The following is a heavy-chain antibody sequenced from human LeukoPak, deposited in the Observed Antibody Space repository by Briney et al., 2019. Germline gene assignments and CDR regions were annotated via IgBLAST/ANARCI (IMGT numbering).Heavy chain of an antibody. D-gene: IGHD2-2*01. CDR3: ARTTSGTSFNFDY. V-gene: IGHV2-70*11. Sequence: ESGVTLVNPTQTLTLTCTFSGFSLSTSGVCVSWIRQPPGKALEWLARIDWDDDKYYSTSLKTRLTISKDTSKTQVVLTMTNMDPEDTATYYCARTTSGTSFNFDYWGQGTLVTVSS. CDR2: IDWDDDK. CDR1: GFSLSTSGVC. J-gene: IGHJ4*02.